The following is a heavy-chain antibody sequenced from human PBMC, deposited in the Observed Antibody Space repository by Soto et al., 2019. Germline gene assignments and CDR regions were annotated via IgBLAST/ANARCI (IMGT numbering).Heavy chain of an antibody. CDR2: ISGSGGST. CDR1: GFTFSSYA. CDR3: AKAPPSSGLFQYYYYYYGMDV. V-gene: IGHV3-23*01. D-gene: IGHD3-10*01. J-gene: IGHJ6*02. Sequence: GGSLRLSCAASGFTFSSYAMSWVRQAPGKGLEWVSAISGSGGSTYYADSVKGRFTISRDNSKNTLYLQMNSLRAEDTAVYYCAKAPPSSGLFQYYYYYYGMDVWGQGTTVTVSS.